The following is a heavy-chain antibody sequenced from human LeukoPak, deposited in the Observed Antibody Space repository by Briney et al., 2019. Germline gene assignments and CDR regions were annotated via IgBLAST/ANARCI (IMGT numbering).Heavy chain of an antibody. D-gene: IGHD3-16*02. CDR1: GGSFSGYY. CDR3: ARRRGAGNYDYVWGSYRQNWFDP. J-gene: IGHJ5*02. Sequence: SETLSLTCAVYGGSFSGYYWSWIRQPPGKGLEWIGEINHSGSTNYNPSLKSRVTISVDTSKNQFSLKLSSVTAADPAVYYCARRRGAGNYDYVWGSYRQNWFDPWGQGTLVTVSS. V-gene: IGHV4-34*01. CDR2: INHSGST.